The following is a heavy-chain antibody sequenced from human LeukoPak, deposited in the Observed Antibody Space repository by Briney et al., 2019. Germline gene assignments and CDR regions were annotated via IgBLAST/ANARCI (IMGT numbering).Heavy chain of an antibody. CDR1: GGSISSGAYY. D-gene: IGHD4-17*01. J-gene: IGHJ4*02. V-gene: IGHV4-31*03. Sequence: SETLSLTCTVSGGSISSGAYYWTWIRQHPGRGLEWIGYIFHSGGTYYNPSLKSRVSTSVDTSKNQFSLKLNSVTAADTALYFCARRSDYGDYFDYWGQGTLVTVSS. CDR3: ARRSDYGDYFDY. CDR2: IFHSGGT.